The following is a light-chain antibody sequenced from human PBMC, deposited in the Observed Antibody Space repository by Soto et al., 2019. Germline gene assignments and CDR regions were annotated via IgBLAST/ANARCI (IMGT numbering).Light chain of an antibody. CDR2: DVS. CDR1: SSDVGGYNY. V-gene: IGLV2-14*01. J-gene: IGLJ1*01. CDR3: SSYTSSSTLYV. Sequence: ALTQPASVSGSPGQSLTISCTGTSSDVGGYNYVSWYQQHPGKAPKLMIYDVSNRPSGVSNRFSGSKSGNTASLTISGLQAEDEADYYCSSYTSSSTLYVFGTGTKVTVL.